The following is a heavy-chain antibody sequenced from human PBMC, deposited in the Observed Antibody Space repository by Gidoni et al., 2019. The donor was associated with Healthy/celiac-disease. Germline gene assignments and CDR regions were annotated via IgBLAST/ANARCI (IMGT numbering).Heavy chain of an antibody. CDR3: AKDRHDYIWGSYLFDY. CDR1: GFTFSSDA. V-gene: IGHV3-23*01. CDR2: ISGSGGST. Sequence: EVQLLESGGGLVQPGGSLRLSSAASGFTFSSDAMSWVRQAPGKGLEWVSAISGSGGSTYYADSVKGRFTISRDNSKNTLYLQMNSLRAEDTAVYYCAKDRHDYIWGSYLFDYWGQGTLVTVSS. J-gene: IGHJ4*02. D-gene: IGHD3-16*01.